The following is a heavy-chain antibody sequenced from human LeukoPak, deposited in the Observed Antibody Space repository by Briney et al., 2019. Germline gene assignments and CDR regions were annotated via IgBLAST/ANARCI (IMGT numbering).Heavy chain of an antibody. CDR3: ARVIGSYGDSAY. D-gene: IGHD4-17*01. V-gene: IGHV3-21*01. CDR1: GFTFSSYS. Sequence: GGSLRLSCAASGFTFSSYSMNWVRQAPGKGLEWVSSISSSSSYIYYADSVKGRFTISRDNAKNSLYLQMNSLRAEDTAVYYCARVIGSYGDSAYWGQGTLVTVSS. J-gene: IGHJ4*02. CDR2: ISSSSSYI.